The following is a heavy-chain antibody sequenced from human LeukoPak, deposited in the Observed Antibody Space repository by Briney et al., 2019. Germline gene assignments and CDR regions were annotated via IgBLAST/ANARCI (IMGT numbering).Heavy chain of an antibody. CDR1: GYTFTSYD. CDR3: ARGPGTPDNDYYYYYMDV. Sequence: ASVKVSCKASGYTFTSYDINWVRQATGQGLEWMGWMNANSGNTGYAQKFQGRVTMTRNTSISTAYMELSSLRSEDTAVYYCARGPGTPDNDYYYYYMDVWGKGTTVTVSS. CDR2: MNANSGNT. V-gene: IGHV1-8*01. D-gene: IGHD1-1*01. J-gene: IGHJ6*03.